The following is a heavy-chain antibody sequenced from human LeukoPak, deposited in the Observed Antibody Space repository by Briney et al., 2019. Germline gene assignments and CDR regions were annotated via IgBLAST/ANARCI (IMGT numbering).Heavy chain of an antibody. Sequence: GGSLRLSCAASGFTFSSYAMSWVRQAPGKGLEWVSAISGSGGSTYYADSVKGRFTMSRDNSKNTLYLQMKSLRAEDTAVYYCARDIDDFWSGYLPWFDPWGQGTLVTVSS. J-gene: IGHJ5*02. CDR3: ARDIDDFWSGYLPWFDP. D-gene: IGHD3-3*01. CDR1: GFTFSSYA. V-gene: IGHV3-23*01. CDR2: ISGSGGST.